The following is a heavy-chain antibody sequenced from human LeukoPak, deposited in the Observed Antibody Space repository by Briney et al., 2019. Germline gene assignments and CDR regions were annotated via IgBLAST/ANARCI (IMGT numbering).Heavy chain of an antibody. Sequence: GGSLRLSCAASGFTFSSYAMSWVRQAPGKGLEWVSVISANGDNTKYADSVKGRFTSSRDNSRNTLYLQMSSLRVEDTAVYYCAKDASSRPYDYWGQGTQVTVSS. J-gene: IGHJ4*02. V-gene: IGHV3-23*01. D-gene: IGHD2-2*01. CDR3: AKDASSRPYDY. CDR1: GFTFSSYA. CDR2: ISANGDNT.